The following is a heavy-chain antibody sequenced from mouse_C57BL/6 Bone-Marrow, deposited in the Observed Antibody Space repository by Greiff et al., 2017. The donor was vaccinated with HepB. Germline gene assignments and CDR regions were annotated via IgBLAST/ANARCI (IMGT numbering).Heavy chain of an antibody. J-gene: IGHJ4*01. CDR1: GFTFSDFY. D-gene: IGHD1-1*02. V-gene: IGHV7-1*01. CDR2: SRNKANDYTT. Sequence: EVKVVESGGGLVQSGRSLRLSCATSGFTFSDFYMEWVRQAPGKGLEWIAASRNKANDYTTEYSASVKGRFIVSRDTSQSILYLQMNALRAEDTAIYYCARDGGGPDYYAMDYWGQGTSVTVSS. CDR3: ARDGGGPDYYAMDY.